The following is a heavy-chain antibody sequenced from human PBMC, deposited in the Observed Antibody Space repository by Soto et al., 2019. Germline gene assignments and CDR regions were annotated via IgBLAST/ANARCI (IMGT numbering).Heavy chain of an antibody. CDR1: GYTFTAYN. D-gene: IGHD6-13*01. CDR3: ARDVAAAGLDY. J-gene: IGHJ4*02. CDR2: INAGNGNT. Sequence: ASVKVSCKAFGYTFTAYNIHWLRQAPGQGLEWMGWINAGNGNTKYSQKFQGRVTITRDTSASTAYMELSSLRSEDTAVYYCARDVAAAGLDYWGQGTLVTVSS. V-gene: IGHV1-3*01.